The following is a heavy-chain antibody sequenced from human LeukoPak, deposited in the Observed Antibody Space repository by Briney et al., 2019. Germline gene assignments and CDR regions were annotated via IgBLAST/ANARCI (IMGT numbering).Heavy chain of an antibody. J-gene: IGHJ4*02. CDR3: AKEGSGWYYLDY. CDR1: GFTFSTYA. D-gene: IGHD6-19*01. Sequence: GESLKISCAASGFTFSTYAMSWVRQAPGKGLEWVSGIIGSGGSTYYADSVKGRYTISRDNSKNTVYVQMNTLRAEDTAVYYCAKEGSGWYYLDYWGQGTVVTVSS. V-gene: IGHV3-23*01. CDR2: IIGSGGST.